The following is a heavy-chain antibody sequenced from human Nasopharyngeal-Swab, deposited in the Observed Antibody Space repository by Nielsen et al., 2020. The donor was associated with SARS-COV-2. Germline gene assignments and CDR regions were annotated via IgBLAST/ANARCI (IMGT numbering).Heavy chain of an antibody. CDR3: ARVGWWFHYYFDY. CDR1: GFTFDDYA. J-gene: IGHJ4*02. V-gene: IGHV3-9*01. CDR2: ISWNSGST. Sequence: SLKISCAASGFTFDDYAMHWVRQAPGKGLEWVSGISWNSGSTGYADSVKGRFTISRDNAKNSLYLQMNSLRAEDTAVYYCARVGWWFHYYFDYWGQGTLVTVSS. D-gene: IGHD2-15*01.